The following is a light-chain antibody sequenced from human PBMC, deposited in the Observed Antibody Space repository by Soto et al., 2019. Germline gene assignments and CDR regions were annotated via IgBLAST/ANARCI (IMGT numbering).Light chain of an antibody. Sequence: EKVMTQSPATLSVSPGESAALSCRASQSVSSYLAWYQQKPGQAPRLLSYDASNRATGIPASCSGSGSGTDFTLPISSLEPEDFAVYYCQQRSNWPPWTVGQGTKVDIK. V-gene: IGKV3-11*01. CDR3: QQRSNWPPWT. CDR1: QSVSSY. CDR2: DAS. J-gene: IGKJ1*01.